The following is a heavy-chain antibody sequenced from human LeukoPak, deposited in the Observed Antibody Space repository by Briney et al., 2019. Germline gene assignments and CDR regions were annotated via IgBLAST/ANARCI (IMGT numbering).Heavy chain of an antibody. CDR1: GYSISSGYY. CDR3: ARASSGGSPLDAFDI. Sequence: SETLSLTCAVSGYSISSGYYWGWIRQPPGKGLEWIGSIYHSGSTYYNPSLKSRVTISVDTSTNQFSLKLSSVTAAAPAVYYCARASSGGSPLDAFDIWGQATKVTVSS. V-gene: IGHV4-38-2*01. J-gene: IGHJ3*02. D-gene: IGHD2-15*01. CDR2: IYHSGST.